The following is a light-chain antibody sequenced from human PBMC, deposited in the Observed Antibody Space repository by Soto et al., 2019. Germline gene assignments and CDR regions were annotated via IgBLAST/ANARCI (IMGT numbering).Light chain of an antibody. CDR3: SSYATSTTVL. J-gene: IGLJ2*01. CDR1: SSDVGGYNY. V-gene: IGLV2-14*03. Sequence: ALTQPASVSGSPGQSITISCTGTSSDVGGYNYVSWYQQHPGRAPQLMIYDVSHRPSGVSNRFSGSRSGNTASLTISGLQAEDEADYYCSSYATSTTVLFGGGTKVTVL. CDR2: DVS.